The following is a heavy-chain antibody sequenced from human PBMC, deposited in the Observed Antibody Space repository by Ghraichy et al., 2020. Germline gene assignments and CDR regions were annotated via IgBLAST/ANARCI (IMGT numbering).Heavy chain of an antibody. J-gene: IGHJ4*02. Sequence: GESLRLSCAASGFTFSSYGMHWVRQAPGKGLEWVAVISYDGSNKYYADSVKGRFTISRDNSKNTLYLQMNSLRAEDTAVYYCGGRYYWGQGTLVTVSS. CDR1: GFTFSSYG. V-gene: IGHV3-30*03. CDR2: ISYDGSNK. CDR3: GGRYY.